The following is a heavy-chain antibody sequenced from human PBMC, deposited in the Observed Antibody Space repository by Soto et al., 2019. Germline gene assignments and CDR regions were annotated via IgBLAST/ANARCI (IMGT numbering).Heavy chain of an antibody. D-gene: IGHD6-13*01. Sequence: QVQLVQSGAEVKMPGASVKVSCKASGYTFTSCGISWVRQAPGQGLEWMGWISAYNGNTDYLQKLQGRVTMTTDTSTSTAYMELRSLRSDDTAVYYCARDPSIAAAGTRFDPWGQGTLVTVSS. J-gene: IGHJ5*02. CDR3: ARDPSIAAAGTRFDP. CDR1: GYTFTSCG. CDR2: ISAYNGNT. V-gene: IGHV1-18*01.